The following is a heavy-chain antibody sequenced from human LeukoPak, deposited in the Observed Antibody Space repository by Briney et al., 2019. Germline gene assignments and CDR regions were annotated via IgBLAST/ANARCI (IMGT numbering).Heavy chain of an antibody. CDR1: GGSISSSSYY. J-gene: IGHJ4*02. D-gene: IGHD3-16*02. V-gene: IGHV4-39*07. CDR2: IYYSGST. Sequence: SETLSLTCTVSGGSISSSSYYWGWIRQPPGKGLEWIGSIYYSGSTYYNPSLKSRVTISVDTSKNQFSLKLSSVTAADTAVYYCVYYDYVWGSYRHDYWGQGTLVTVSS. CDR3: VYYDYVWGSYRHDY.